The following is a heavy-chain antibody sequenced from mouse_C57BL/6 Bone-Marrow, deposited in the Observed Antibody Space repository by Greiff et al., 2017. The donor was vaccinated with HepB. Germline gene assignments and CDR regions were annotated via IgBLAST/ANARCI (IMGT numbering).Heavy chain of an antibody. CDR2: INPDSSTI. Sequence: AAAAVDFSRYWMCWVRRAPGKGLEWIGEINPDSSTINYAPSLKDKFIISRDNAKNTLYLQMSKVRSEGTALYYCARNYYGSGYVDYYAMDYWGQGTSVTVSS. J-gene: IGHJ4*01. V-gene: IGHV4-1*01. CDR3: ARNYYGSGYVDYYAMDY. CDR1: AVDFSRYW. D-gene: IGHD1-1*01.